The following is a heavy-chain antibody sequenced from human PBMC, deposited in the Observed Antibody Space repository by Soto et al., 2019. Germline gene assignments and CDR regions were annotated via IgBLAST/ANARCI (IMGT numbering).Heavy chain of an antibody. CDR2: IYWDDAK. CDR3: AHAYGGRSLY. CDR1: GFSLSTSRVG. D-gene: IGHD1-26*01. J-gene: IGHJ4*02. Sequence: QITLKESGPTLVKPTQTLTLTCTFSGFSLSTSRVGVGWIRQPPGKALEWLAVIYWDDAKTYRPSLKRRLTITTDTSKNQVALTMTNMDPVDTATYYCAHAYGGRSLYWGQGTLVTVSS. V-gene: IGHV2-5*02.